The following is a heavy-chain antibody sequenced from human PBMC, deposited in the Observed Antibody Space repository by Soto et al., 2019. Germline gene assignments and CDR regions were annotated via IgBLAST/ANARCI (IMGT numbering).Heavy chain of an antibody. V-gene: IGHV3-30*18. J-gene: IGHJ4*02. CDR3: AKDRVESGLGEIDY. D-gene: IGHD3-16*01. Sequence: QVQLVESGGGVVQPGRSLRLSCAASGFSFSNNGMHWVRQAPGKGLEWVAIISYDGSKKYYADSVNGRFTISRDNSKNTLYLQMNSMRVEDTAVYYCAKDRVESGLGEIDYCGQGTLVTVSS. CDR2: ISYDGSKK. CDR1: GFSFSNNG.